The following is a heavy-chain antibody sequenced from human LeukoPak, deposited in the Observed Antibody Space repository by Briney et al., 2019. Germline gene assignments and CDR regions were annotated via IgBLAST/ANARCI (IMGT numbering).Heavy chain of an antibody. D-gene: IGHD2-21*02. CDR3: VTDRARLFWYFDL. CDR2: SNPEDGET. V-gene: IGHV1-24*01. J-gene: IGHJ2*01. CDR1: GSTLSDLS. Sequence: ASVKVSCKVSGSTLSDLSIHWVRQAPGKGLEYVGGSNPEDGETFHAQNFQGRITMTEDTSIDTAYMELSSLRSEDTAVYYCVTDRARLFWYFDLWGRGTLVTVSS.